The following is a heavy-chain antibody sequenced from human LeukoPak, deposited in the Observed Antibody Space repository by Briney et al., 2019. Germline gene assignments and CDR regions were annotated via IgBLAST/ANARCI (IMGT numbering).Heavy chain of an antibody. D-gene: IGHD1-26*01. Sequence: PSETLSLTCTVSGSSISSYYWSWIRQPPGKGLEWIGYIYYSGSTYYNPSLKSRVTISVDTSKNQFSLKLSSVTAADTAVYYCARGGSYYYFDYWGQGTLVTVSS. J-gene: IGHJ4*02. CDR3: ARGGSYYYFDY. V-gene: IGHV4-30-4*08. CDR2: IYYSGST. CDR1: GSSISSYY.